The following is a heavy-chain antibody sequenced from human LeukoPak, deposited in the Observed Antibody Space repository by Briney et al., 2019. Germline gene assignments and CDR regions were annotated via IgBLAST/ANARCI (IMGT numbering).Heavy chain of an antibody. V-gene: IGHV4-4*07. CDR3: ARDYRVPSYYYYGMDV. Sequence: PSETLSLTCTVSGGSISSYYWSWIRQPAGKGLEWIGRIYTSGSTNYNPSLKSRVTMSVNTSKNQFSLKLSSVTAADTAVCYCARDYRVPSYYYYGMDVWGQGTTVTVSS. CDR1: GGSISSYY. J-gene: IGHJ6*02. CDR2: IYTSGST. D-gene: IGHD3-16*02.